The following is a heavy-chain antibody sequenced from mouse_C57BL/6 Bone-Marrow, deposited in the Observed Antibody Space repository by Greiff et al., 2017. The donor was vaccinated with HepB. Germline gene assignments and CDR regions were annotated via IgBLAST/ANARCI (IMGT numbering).Heavy chain of an antibody. Sequence: VHLVESGAELARPGASVKMSCKASGYTFTSYTMHWVKQRPGQGLAWIGYINPSSGYTKYNQKFKDKATLTADKSSSTAYMKLSSLTSEDSAVYYCALTMVTTMYYAMDVWGQGTSVTVSS. J-gene: IGHJ4*01. CDR3: ALTMVTTMYYAMDV. CDR2: INPSSGYT. V-gene: IGHV1-4*01. CDR1: GYTFTSYT. D-gene: IGHD2-2*01.